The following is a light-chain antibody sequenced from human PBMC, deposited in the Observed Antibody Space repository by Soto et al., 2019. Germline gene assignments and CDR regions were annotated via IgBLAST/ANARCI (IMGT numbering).Light chain of an antibody. V-gene: IGKV1-5*01. J-gene: IGKJ2*01. CDR3: QQQNT. Sequence: DIQMTQSPSTLSASIGDRVTITCRASQSVNNWLAWYQQKPGKAPKLLIFDASTLEVGVPSRFSGSGSGTEFTLPISSLQPDDFATYYCQQQNTFGQGTKLEIK. CDR2: DAS. CDR1: QSVNNW.